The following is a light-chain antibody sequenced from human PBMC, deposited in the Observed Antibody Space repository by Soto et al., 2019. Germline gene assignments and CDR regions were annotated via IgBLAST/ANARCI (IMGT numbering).Light chain of an antibody. Sequence: QSALTQPASVSGSPGQSITISCTGTSSDVGGYNYVSWYQQHPGKAPKVMIYDVTKRPSGISQRFSGSKSGNTASLTISGLQVEDEADYYCSSYTSGSTRVVFGGGTKLTVL. J-gene: IGLJ2*01. CDR1: SSDVGGYNY. V-gene: IGLV2-14*03. CDR2: DVT. CDR3: SSYTSGSTRVV.